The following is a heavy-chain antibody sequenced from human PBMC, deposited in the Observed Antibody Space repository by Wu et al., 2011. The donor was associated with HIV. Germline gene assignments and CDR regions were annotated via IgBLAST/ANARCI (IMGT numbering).Heavy chain of an antibody. D-gene: IGHD1-20*01. CDR2: INTYNGDT. J-gene: IGHJ2*01. Sequence: QVQLVQSGAEVKKPGASVKVSCKTSGYTFSTYGISWVRQAPGQGLEWMGWINTYNGDTNYAQKIQGRLTMTTDTFTSTAYMELRSLKSEDTAMYYCANSRGYNWNDXTTATLYFALWAWLPSDCL. CDR1: GYTFSTYG. V-gene: IGHV1-18*01. CDR3: ANSRGYNWNDXTTATLYFAL.